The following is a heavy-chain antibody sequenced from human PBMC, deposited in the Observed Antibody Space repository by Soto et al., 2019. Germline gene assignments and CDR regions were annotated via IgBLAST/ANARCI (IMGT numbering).Heavy chain of an antibody. V-gene: IGHV1-46*01. Sequence: GASVKVSCKASGYTFTSYYMHWVRQAPGQGLEWMGIINPSGGSTSYAQKFQGRVTMTRDTSTSTVYMELSSVTAADTAMYYCERLGGYCSGTSCHGYYAMDVWGQGTTVTVSS. J-gene: IGHJ6*02. D-gene: IGHD2-2*01. CDR3: ERLGGYCSGTSCHGYYAMDV. CDR1: GYTFTSYY. CDR2: INPSGGST.